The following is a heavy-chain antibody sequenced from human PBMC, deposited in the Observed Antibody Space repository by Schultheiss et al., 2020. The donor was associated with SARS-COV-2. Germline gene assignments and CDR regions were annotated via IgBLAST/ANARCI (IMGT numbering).Heavy chain of an antibody. Sequence: ASVKVSCKASGYTFTGYYMHWVRQAPGQGLEWMGWINPNSGGTNYAQKFQGRVTMTRDTSISTAYMELSRLRSDDTAVYYCARSGYDILTGYYILDYYGMDVWGQGTTVTVSS. CDR3: ARSGYDILTGYYILDYYGMDV. J-gene: IGHJ6*02. CDR2: INPNSGGT. V-gene: IGHV1-2*02. D-gene: IGHD3-9*01. CDR1: GYTFTGYY.